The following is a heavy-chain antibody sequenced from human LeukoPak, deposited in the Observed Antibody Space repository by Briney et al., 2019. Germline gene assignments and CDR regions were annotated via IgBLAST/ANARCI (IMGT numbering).Heavy chain of an antibody. Sequence: GASLKISCKGSGYSFTSYWIGWVRQMPGKGLEWMGIIYPGDSDTRYSPSFQGQVTISADKSISTAYLQWSRLKASATAMYYCARRTLYYYDSSTPTAFDIWGQGTMVTVSS. CDR3: ARRTLYYYDSSTPTAFDI. D-gene: IGHD3-22*01. V-gene: IGHV5-51*01. J-gene: IGHJ3*02. CDR2: IYPGDSDT. CDR1: GYSFTSYW.